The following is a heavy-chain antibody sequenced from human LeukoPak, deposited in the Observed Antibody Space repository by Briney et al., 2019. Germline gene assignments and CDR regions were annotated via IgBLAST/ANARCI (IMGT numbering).Heavy chain of an antibody. V-gene: IGHV3-21*01. D-gene: IGHD5-18*01. CDR1: GFTLRSYS. CDR3: ARGRTSTDTAMAK. J-gene: IGHJ4*02. CDR2: ISSSSSYI. Sequence: GGSLRLSCAASGFTLRSYSMNWVRQAPGKGLEWVSSISSSSSYIYYADSVKGRFTISRDNAKNSLYLQMNSLRAEDTAVYYCARGRTSTDTAMAKWGQGTLVTVSS.